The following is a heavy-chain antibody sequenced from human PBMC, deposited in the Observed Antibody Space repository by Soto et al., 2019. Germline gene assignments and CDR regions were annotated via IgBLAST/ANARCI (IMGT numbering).Heavy chain of an antibody. D-gene: IGHD1-26*01. CDR3: VRATSPWSCKDY. Sequence: PGGTLRLSCTASGFTFSSHWMHWVRQGPGQGLVWVSRINTDGSIRDYADSVRGRFTTSRDNAKNTLLLQMNSLRAEDTAVYYCVRATSPWSCKDYWGQGPLVTVSS. V-gene: IGHV3-74*01. J-gene: IGHJ4*02. CDR1: GFTFSSHW. CDR2: INTDGSIR.